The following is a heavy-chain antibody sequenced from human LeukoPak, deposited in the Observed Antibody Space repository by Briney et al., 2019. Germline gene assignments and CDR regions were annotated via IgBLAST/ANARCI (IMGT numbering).Heavy chain of an antibody. CDR1: GFTFSTYA. Sequence: PGGSLRLSCAASGFTFSTYAMTWLRQAPGKGLEWVSALSASGGNTYYADSVKGRFTISRDNSKNMLYLQMNSLRAEDTAVYYCARDHPTTTYDSSGYYQWVNAFDIWGQGTMVTVSS. CDR3: ARDHPTTTYDSSGYYQWVNAFDI. J-gene: IGHJ3*02. CDR2: LSASGGNT. D-gene: IGHD3-22*01. V-gene: IGHV3-23*01.